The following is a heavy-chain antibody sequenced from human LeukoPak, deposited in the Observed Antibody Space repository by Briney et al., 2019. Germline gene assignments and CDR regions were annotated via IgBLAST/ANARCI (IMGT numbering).Heavy chain of an antibody. CDR3: AKDHGIVVVPAAIGY. CDR1: GFTFSSYG. D-gene: IGHD2-2*01. J-gene: IGHJ4*02. V-gene: IGHV3-30*02. Sequence: GGSLRLSCAASGFTFSSYGMHWVRQAPGKGLEWVAFIRYDGSNKYYADSVEGRFTISRDNSKNTLYLQMNSLRAEDTAVYYCAKDHGIVVVPAAIGYWGQGTLVTVSS. CDR2: IRYDGSNK.